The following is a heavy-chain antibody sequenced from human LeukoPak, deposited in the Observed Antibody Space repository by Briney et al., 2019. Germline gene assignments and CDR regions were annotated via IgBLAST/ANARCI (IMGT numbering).Heavy chain of an antibody. Sequence: GGSLRLSCTASGFTFKSYVMTWVRQAPGKGLEWVSAISGSGGSTYYADSVKGRFTISRDNSKNTLYLQMNSLRAEDTAVYYCAKDKYPSPATFDYWGQGTLVTVSS. J-gene: IGHJ4*02. CDR2: ISGSGGST. CDR1: GFTFKSYV. V-gene: IGHV3-23*01. D-gene: IGHD2/OR15-2a*01. CDR3: AKDKYPSPATFDY.